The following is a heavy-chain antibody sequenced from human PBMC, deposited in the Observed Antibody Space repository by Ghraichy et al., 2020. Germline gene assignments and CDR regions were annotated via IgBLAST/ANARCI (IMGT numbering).Heavy chain of an antibody. D-gene: IGHD5-18*01. V-gene: IGHV3-64*02. J-gene: IGHJ4*02. CDR2: ISSNGGST. CDR1: GFTFSSYS. CDR3: ARVYNYGLDY. Sequence: GESLRLSCAASGFTFSSYSMCWVRQAPGKGLESVSGISSNGGSTYYADSVKGRFTISRDNSKNTLYLQMGSLRVEDMAVYYCARVYNYGLDYWGQGTLVTVSS.